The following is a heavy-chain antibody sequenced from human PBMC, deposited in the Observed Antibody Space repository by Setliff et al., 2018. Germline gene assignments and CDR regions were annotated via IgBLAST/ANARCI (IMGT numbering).Heavy chain of an antibody. Sequence: ASVKVSCKASGYIFTEYYVHWVRQAPGQGLEWVGGINPGGGDTIYAQMFQGRVTMTRDTSTSTVYMDMSSLRSEDTAVYYCARDVFPYHYEGAFDIWGQGTMVTVSS. D-gene: IGHD3-22*01. CDR3: ARDVFPYHYEGAFDI. CDR2: INPGGGDT. CDR1: GYIFTEYY. J-gene: IGHJ3*02. V-gene: IGHV1-46*01.